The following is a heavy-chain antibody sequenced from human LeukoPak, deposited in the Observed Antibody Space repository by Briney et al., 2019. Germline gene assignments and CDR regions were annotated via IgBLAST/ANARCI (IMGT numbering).Heavy chain of an antibody. CDR1: GGSFSGYY. Sequence: SETLSLTCAVYGGSFSGYYWSWIRQPPGKGLEWIGEINHSGSTNYNPSLKSRVTISVDTSKNQFSLKLSSVTAADTAVYYCARHYPAVMAATYTFDYWGQGALVTVSS. D-gene: IGHD2-21*01. V-gene: IGHV4-34*01. CDR2: INHSGST. J-gene: IGHJ4*02. CDR3: ARHYPAVMAATYTFDY.